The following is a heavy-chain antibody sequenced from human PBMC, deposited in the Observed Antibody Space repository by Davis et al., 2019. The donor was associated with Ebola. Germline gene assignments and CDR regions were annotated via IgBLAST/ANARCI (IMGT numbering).Heavy chain of an antibody. CDR1: GGSISSSSYY. J-gene: IGHJ4*02. V-gene: IGHV4-39*01. CDR2: IYYSGST. D-gene: IGHD6-19*01. CDR3: ASDGPRGSGWYDY. Sequence: SETLSLTCTVSGGSISSSSYYWGWIRQPPGRGLEWIGSIYYSGSTYYNPSLKSRVTISVDTSKNQFSLKLSSVTAADTAVYYCASDGPRGSGWYDYWGQGTLVTVSS.